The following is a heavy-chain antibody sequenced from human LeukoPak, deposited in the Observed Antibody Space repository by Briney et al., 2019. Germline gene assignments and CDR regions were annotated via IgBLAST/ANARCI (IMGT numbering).Heavy chain of an antibody. D-gene: IGHD3-9*01. CDR1: GFTFSRYD. CDR3: AKAPTLPLFRLAFDY. CDR2: VSSNGDRT. J-gene: IGHJ4*02. V-gene: IGHV3-64*01. Sequence: GGSLRLSCAASGFTFSRYDMHWVRQAPGKGLEYVSGVSSNGDRTYYAKSVKGRFTISRDNSKNTLYLQMNSLRAEDTAVYYCAKAPTLPLFRLAFDYWGQGTLVTVSS.